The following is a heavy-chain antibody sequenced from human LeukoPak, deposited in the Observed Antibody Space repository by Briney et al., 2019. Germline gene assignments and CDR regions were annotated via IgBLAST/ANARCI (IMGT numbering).Heavy chain of an antibody. CDR2: ISAYNGNT. CDR3: ARVLALYDSSGYYDY. V-gene: IGHV1-18*01. Sequence: ASVKVSCKASGYTFTSYGISWVRQAPGQGLEWMGWISAYNGNTNYAQKLQGRVTMTTDTSTSTVYMELSSLRSEDTAVYYCARVLALYDSSGYYDYWGQGTLVTVSS. CDR1: GYTFTSYG. D-gene: IGHD3-22*01. J-gene: IGHJ4*02.